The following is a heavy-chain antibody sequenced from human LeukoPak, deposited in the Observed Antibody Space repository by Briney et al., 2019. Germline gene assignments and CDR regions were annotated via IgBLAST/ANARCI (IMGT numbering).Heavy chain of an antibody. CDR1: GGIFSSYT. CDR3: ARDLGYSSGWPRNYYYGMDV. Sequence: SVKVSCKASGGIFSSYTISWVRQAPGQGREWMGRIIPILGIANYAQKFQGRVTITADKSTSTAYMELSRLRSEDTAVYYCARDLGYSSGWPRNYYYGMDVWGQGTTVTVSS. V-gene: IGHV1-69*04. D-gene: IGHD6-19*01. CDR2: IIPILGIA. J-gene: IGHJ6*02.